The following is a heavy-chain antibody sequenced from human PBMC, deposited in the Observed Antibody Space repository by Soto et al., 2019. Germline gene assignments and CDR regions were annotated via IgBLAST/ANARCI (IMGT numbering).Heavy chain of an antibody. CDR3: AREEEVAAFDY. D-gene: IGHD6-13*01. J-gene: IGHJ4*02. CDR1: GGSISSYY. V-gene: IGHV4-59*01. CDR2: IYYSGST. Sequence: SETLSLTCTVSGGSISSYYWSWIRQPPGKGLEWIGYIYYSGSTNYNPSLKSRVTISVDTPKNQFSLKLSSVTAADTAVYYCAREEEVAAFDYWGQGTLVTVSS.